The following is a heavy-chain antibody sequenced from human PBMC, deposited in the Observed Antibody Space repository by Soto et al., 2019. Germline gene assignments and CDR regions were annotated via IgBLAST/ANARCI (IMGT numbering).Heavy chain of an antibody. J-gene: IGHJ6*03. CDR3: ARLGYYYYMAV. CDR1: GGSISSYY. Sequence: SETLSLTCTVSGGSISSYYWSWIRQPPGKGLEWIGYIYYSGSTNYNPSLKSRVTISVDTSKNQFSLKLSSVTAADTAVYYCARLGYYYYMAVWGKGTTVTVSS. CDR2: IYYSGST. V-gene: IGHV4-59*08. D-gene: IGHD3-16*01.